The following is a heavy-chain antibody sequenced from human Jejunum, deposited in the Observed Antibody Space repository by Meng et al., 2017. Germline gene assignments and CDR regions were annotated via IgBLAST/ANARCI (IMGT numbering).Heavy chain of an antibody. CDR1: GGSVSSAAYY. D-gene: IGHD6-6*01. CDR2: IYYSGGT. CDR3: AHSSSSSSFGFDY. J-gene: IGHJ4*02. Sequence: QVQVQDAGPGVVRPSETLSLTCTVSGGSVSSAAYYWNWIRQPPGKGLEWIGYIYYSGGTTYSPSLNSRVTISIDTAKNQVSLKVSSVTAADTAVYYCAHSSSSSSFGFDYWGQGTLVTVSS. V-gene: IGHV4-61*08.